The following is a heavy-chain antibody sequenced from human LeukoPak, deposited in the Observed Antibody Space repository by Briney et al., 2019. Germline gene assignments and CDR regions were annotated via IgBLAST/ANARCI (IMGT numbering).Heavy chain of an antibody. Sequence: GASVKVSCKASGYTFTGYYMHWVRQAPGQGLEWMGWINPNSGGTNYAQKFQGWVTMTRDTSISTAYMELSRLRSDDTAVYYCARDASYYDFWSGYLTTDAFDIWGQGTMVTVSS. CDR1: GYTFTGYY. CDR2: INPNSGGT. D-gene: IGHD3-3*01. V-gene: IGHV1-2*04. J-gene: IGHJ3*02. CDR3: ARDASYYDFWSGYLTTDAFDI.